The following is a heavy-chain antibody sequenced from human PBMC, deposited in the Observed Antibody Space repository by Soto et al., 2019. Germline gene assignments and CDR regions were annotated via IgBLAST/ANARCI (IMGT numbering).Heavy chain of an antibody. Sequence: QVQLVESGGGVVQPGRSLRLSCAASGFTFSSYGMHWVRQAPGKGLEWVAVISYDGSNKYYADSVKGRFTISRDKSKNTLYLKMNSLRAEDTAVYYCAKDRRPNYYYGMDVWGQGTTVTVSS. CDR3: AKDRRPNYYYGMDV. J-gene: IGHJ6*02. CDR2: ISYDGSNK. CDR1: GFTFSSYG. D-gene: IGHD6-25*01. V-gene: IGHV3-30*18.